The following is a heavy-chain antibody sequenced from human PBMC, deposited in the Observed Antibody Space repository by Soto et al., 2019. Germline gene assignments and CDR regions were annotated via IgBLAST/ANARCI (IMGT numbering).Heavy chain of an antibody. CDR3: AKVAVTGPLCYCSYIDV. CDR1: GFTFGDYA. V-gene: IGHV3-9*01. CDR2: ISWNSATI. Sequence: EVQLVESGGGLVQPGRTLRLSCAASGFTFGDYAMHWVRQAPGKGLEWVSGISWNSATIDYADSVKGRFTISRNNAQKSLYLQLKALTTDDTALYYCAKVAVTGPLCYCSYIDVWGQGTTVTVSS. D-gene: IGHD2-15*01. J-gene: IGHJ6*03.